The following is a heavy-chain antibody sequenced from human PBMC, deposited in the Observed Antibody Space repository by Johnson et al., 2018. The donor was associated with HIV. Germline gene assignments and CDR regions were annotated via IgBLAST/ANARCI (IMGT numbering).Heavy chain of an antibody. V-gene: IGHV3-66*01. CDR3: ARSGGYPNAFDI. CDR2: VYSAGHT. D-gene: IGHD6-13*01. CDR1: RFTVSGNY. J-gene: IGHJ3*02. Sequence: EQLEESGGGLVQPGGSLRLSCAASRFTVSGNYMTWVRQAPGKGLEWVSVVYSAGHTYYADSVKGRFTISRDNSKNSLFLQMNRLRVEDTAVYYCARSGGYPNAFDIWGQGAMVTVSS.